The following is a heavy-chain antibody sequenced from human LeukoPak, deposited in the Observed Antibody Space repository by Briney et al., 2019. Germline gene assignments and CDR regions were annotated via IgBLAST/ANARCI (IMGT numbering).Heavy chain of an antibody. CDR3: ARGLDSSSWYVYDY. V-gene: IGHV4-59*08. CDR1: GGSISDYY. CDR2: IYYSGIT. Sequence: SETLSLTCTVSGGSISDYYWSWIRQPPGKGLEWIGYIYYSGITNYNPSLKTRVTILVDTSKNQFSLKLSSVTAADTAVYYCARGLDSSSWYVYDYWGQGTLVTVSS. J-gene: IGHJ4*02. D-gene: IGHD6-13*01.